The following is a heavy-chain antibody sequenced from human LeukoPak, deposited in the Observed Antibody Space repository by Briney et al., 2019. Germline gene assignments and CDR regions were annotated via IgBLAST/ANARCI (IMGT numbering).Heavy chain of an antibody. V-gene: IGHV1-18*01. CDR1: NYTFTSYG. CDR3: AEDETTVTSLDY. D-gene: IGHD4-17*01. Sequence: ASVKVSCKASNYTFTSYGISWVRQAPGQRLEWMGWISPNSGNTNYGQKFQGRVTMTTDTSTSTVYMELRTLRSDDTAVYYCAEDETTVTSLDYWGQGTLVTVSS. J-gene: IGHJ4*02. CDR2: ISPNSGNT.